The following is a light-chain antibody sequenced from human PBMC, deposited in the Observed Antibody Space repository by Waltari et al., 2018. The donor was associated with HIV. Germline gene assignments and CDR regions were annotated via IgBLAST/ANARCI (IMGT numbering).Light chain of an antibody. CDR2: SNN. Sequence: QSVLTQPPSASGTPGQRVTISCSGSSSNIGRNTVNWYQQLPGTAPKLLIYSNNQRPSGVPDRVSGSKSGTSASLAISGLHSEDEAYYYCAAWDDSLNGWVFGGGTKLTVL. CDR3: AAWDDSLNGWV. V-gene: IGLV1-44*01. CDR1: SSNIGRNT. J-gene: IGLJ3*02.